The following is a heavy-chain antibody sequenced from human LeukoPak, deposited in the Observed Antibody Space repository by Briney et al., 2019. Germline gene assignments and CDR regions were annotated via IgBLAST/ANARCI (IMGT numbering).Heavy chain of an antibody. CDR3: ARAAVGVTQYFDY. D-gene: IGHD3-16*01. CDR2: IYHSGST. J-gene: IGHJ4*02. V-gene: IGHV4-59*01. CDR1: GGSISGYQ. Sequence: PSETLSLICTVSGGSISGYQWSWIRQPPGKGLEWIGYIYHSGSTNYNPSLKSRVTISVDTSKNQFSLRLTSVTAADTAAYYCARAAVGVTQYFDYWGQGTLVTVSS.